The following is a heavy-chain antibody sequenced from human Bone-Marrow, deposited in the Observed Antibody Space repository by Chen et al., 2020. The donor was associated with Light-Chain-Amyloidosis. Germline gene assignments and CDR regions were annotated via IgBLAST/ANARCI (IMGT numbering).Heavy chain of an antibody. CDR2: IIETGSA. Sequence: QVQLQEWGTGLLKPSETLSLTCAVYGAPFSNYYWTWVRQAHGKGMEWMGEIIETGSASFNPTLKSRFTMSVQKSKNQFSLTLTSVTAADTAVYYCARAIYRYYDLVNFYHYMDVWGRGTTVTVS. CDR1: GAPFSNYY. J-gene: IGHJ6*03. D-gene: IGHD3-3*01. CDR3: ARAIYRYYDLVNFYHYMDV. V-gene: IGHV4-34*12.